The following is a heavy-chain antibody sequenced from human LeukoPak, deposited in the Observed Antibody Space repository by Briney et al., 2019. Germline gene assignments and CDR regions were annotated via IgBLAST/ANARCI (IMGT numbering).Heavy chain of an antibody. CDR2: ITPILGIA. J-gene: IGHJ6*02. CDR1: GGTFSSYA. Sequence: ASVKVSCKASGGTFSSYAISWVRQAPGQGLEWMGRITPILGIANYAQKFQGRVTITADKSTSTAYMELSSLRSEDTAVYYCATLLEWLPYYYYGMDVWAKGPRSPSP. CDR3: ATLLEWLPYYYYGMDV. V-gene: IGHV1-69*04. D-gene: IGHD3-3*01.